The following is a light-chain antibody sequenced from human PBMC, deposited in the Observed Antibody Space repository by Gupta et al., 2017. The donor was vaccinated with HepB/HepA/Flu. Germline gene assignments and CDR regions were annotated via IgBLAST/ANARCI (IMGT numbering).Light chain of an antibody. J-gene: IGLJ2*01. Sequence: QSVLTQQPSASGAPGQRVTISCSGSNSNIGSNYLYWYQQLPGTSPKLLIFRDDRRPSGVSDRFSASKSGTSASLAISGLWSEDEADYYCAAWDDILSGVVFGGGTKLTVL. CDR1: NSNIGSNY. CDR2: RDD. V-gene: IGLV1-47*03. CDR3: AAWDDILSGVV.